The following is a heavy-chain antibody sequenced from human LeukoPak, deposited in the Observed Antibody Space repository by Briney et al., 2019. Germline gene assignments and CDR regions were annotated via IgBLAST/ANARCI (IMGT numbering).Heavy chain of an antibody. CDR3: TRDRGELSEWLLAT. V-gene: IGHV4-39*02. D-gene: IGHD3-3*01. J-gene: IGHJ4*02. CDR2: VYYDGST. CDR1: GGSISTNSYY. Sequence: PSETLSLTCTVSGGSISTNSYYWGWIRQPPGKGLEWIGNVYYDGSTYYNPSLKSRVTISIDTSKKHFSLKLSSVTAADTAVYYCTRDRGELSEWLLATWGQGTLVTVSS.